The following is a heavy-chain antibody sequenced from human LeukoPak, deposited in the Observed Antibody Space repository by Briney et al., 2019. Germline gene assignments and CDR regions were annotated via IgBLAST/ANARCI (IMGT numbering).Heavy chain of an antibody. V-gene: IGHV3-7*04. J-gene: IGHJ4*02. CDR1: GFTYSNDW. CDR2: MNQDGSHK. CDR3: AKGGGRPFDY. Sequence: GGALRLSCAASGFTYSNDWLSWLHQAPRKGLEWVAGMNQDGSHKNYVDSVKGRFTISRDNAKDSLYLQMNSLRADDTAVYYCAKGGGRPFDYWGQGTLVTVSS. D-gene: IGHD4-23*01.